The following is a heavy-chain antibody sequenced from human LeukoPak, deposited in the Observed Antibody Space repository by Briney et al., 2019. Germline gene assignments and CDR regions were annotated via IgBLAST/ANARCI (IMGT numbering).Heavy chain of an antibody. CDR1: GYTFTGYY. V-gene: IGHV1-46*01. Sequence: ASVKVSCKASGYTFTGYYMHWVRQAPGQGLEWMGIINPSGGSTGYAQKFQGRVTITRNTSISTAYMELSSLRSEDTAVYYCARAGVPLYSTSNWFDPWGQGTLVTVSS. J-gene: IGHJ5*02. D-gene: IGHD4-11*01. CDR3: ARAGVPLYSTSNWFDP. CDR2: INPSGGST.